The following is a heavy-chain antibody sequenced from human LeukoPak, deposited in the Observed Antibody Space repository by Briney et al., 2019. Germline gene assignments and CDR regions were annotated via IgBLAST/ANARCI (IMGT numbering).Heavy chain of an antibody. CDR3: ARGPPRRLADY. CDR2: INHSGST. D-gene: IGHD6-19*01. Sequence: SETLSLTCGVYGGSFSGYHWTWIRQPPGKGLEWIGEINHSGSTNYNPSLKSRVTISVDTSKNQFSLKLSSVTAADTAVYYCARGPPRRLADYWGQGTLVTVSS. J-gene: IGHJ4*02. CDR1: GGSFSGYH. V-gene: IGHV4-34*01.